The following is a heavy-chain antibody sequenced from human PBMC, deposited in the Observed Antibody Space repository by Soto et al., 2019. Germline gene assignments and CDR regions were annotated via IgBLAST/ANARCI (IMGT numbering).Heavy chain of an antibody. Sequence: QVQLVQSGAEVKKPESSVKISCKASGGTFSSYAISWVRQAPGQGLEWMGGIIHIFGTANYAQKFQGRVTITVDESTSTAYMELRSLRSEDTAVYYCARLYSSASGRAFDIWGQWTMVTVSS. CDR1: GGTFSSYA. J-gene: IGHJ3*02. CDR2: IIHIFGTA. V-gene: IGHV1-69*01. CDR3: ARLYSSASGRAFDI. D-gene: IGHD6-6*01.